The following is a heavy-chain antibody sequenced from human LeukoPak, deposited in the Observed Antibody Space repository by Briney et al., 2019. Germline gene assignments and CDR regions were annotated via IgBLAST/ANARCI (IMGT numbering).Heavy chain of an antibody. Sequence: GGSLRLSCAASGFTFSSYWMSWVRQAPGKGLEWVANIKEDGSEKNYVDSVKGRFTISRENAKNSLYLQMNSLRAEDTAVYYCARDSIVRGNIGNDMDVWGKGTTVTVSS. D-gene: IGHD2-8*01. J-gene: IGHJ6*03. CDR2: IKEDGSEK. V-gene: IGHV3-7*03. CDR3: ARDSIVRGNIGNDMDV. CDR1: GFTFSSYW.